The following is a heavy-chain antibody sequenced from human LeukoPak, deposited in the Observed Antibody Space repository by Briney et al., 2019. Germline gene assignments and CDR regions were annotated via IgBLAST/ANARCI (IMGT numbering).Heavy chain of an antibody. Sequence: TASETLSLTCAVYGGSFSGYYWSWIRQPPGKGLEWIGEINHSGSTNYNPSLKSRVTISVDTSKNQFSLKLSSVTAADTAVYYCARDSFYNWNYPTRNFDYWGQGTLVTVSS. CDR2: INHSGST. CDR3: ARDSFYNWNYPTRNFDY. V-gene: IGHV4-34*01. D-gene: IGHD1-7*01. J-gene: IGHJ4*02. CDR1: GGSFSGYY.